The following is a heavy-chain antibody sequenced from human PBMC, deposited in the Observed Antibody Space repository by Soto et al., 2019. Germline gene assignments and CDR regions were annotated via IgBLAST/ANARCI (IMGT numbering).Heavy chain of an antibody. J-gene: IGHJ4*02. CDR2: INTGGASR. V-gene: IGHV3-48*03. CDR1: GLTVSYYE. Sequence: GGSLRLSWPASGLTVSYYEMSWVRQAPGKGLEWISYINTGGASRKYADSVRGRFTISRDSATNSVYLQMNSLRDEDTAVYYCARENHGDAFDFWGQGTRVTVSS. D-gene: IGHD4-17*01. CDR3: ARENHGDAFDF.